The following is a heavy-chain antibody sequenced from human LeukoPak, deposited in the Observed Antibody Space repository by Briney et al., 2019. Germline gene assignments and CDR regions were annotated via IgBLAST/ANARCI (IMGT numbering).Heavy chain of an antibody. CDR3: ARDPLMITFGGVSS. CDR1: GFTFSSYS. Sequence: GGSLRLSCAASGFTFSSYSMNWVRQAPGKGLEWVSYISSSSSTIYYADSVKGRFTISRDNAKNSLYLRMNSLRAEDTAVYYCARDPLMITFGGVSSWGQGTLVTVSS. J-gene: IGHJ4*02. CDR2: ISSSSSTI. D-gene: IGHD3-16*01. V-gene: IGHV3-48*04.